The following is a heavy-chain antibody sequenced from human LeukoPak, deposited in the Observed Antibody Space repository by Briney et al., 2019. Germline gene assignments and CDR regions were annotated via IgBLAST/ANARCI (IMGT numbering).Heavy chain of an antibody. D-gene: IGHD3-16*01. V-gene: IGHV3-74*01. Sequence: GGSLRLSCAASGFTFSSYWMHWVRQAPGKGLVGVSRINDDRRSTNYADSVKGRFTISRDNAKNTLYLLINSLRAEDTAVYYCARVRWGGLYYFDYWGQGTLVTVSS. CDR1: GFTFSSYW. CDR3: ARVRWGGLYYFDY. J-gene: IGHJ4*02. CDR2: INDDRRST.